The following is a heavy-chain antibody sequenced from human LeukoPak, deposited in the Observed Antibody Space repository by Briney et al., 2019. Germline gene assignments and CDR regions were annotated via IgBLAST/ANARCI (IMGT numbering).Heavy chain of an antibody. CDR3: ARDSGSGSYSSYFDY. J-gene: IGHJ4*02. D-gene: IGHD3-10*01. V-gene: IGHV3-33*08. CDR1: GFTFSSYG. CDR2: IWYDGSNK. Sequence: GGSLRLSCAASGFTFSSYGMHWVRQAPGKGLEWVAVIWYDGSNKYYADTVKGRFTISRDNSKNTLYLQMNSLRAEDTAVYYCARDSGSGSYSSYFDYWGQGTLVTISS.